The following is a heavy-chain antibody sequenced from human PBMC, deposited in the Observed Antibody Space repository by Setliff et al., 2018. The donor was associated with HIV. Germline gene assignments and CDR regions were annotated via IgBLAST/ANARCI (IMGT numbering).Heavy chain of an antibody. CDR3: ARRGYSYVERVYYYYMDV. J-gene: IGHJ6*03. CDR2: IDNSGST. D-gene: IGHD5-18*01. CDR1: GGSISSYY. V-gene: IGHV4-4*09. Sequence: SETLSLTCTVSGGSISSYYWSWIRQPPGKGLEWIGYIDNSGSTNYNPSLKSRVTISVDTPKNQISLKLSSVTAADTAMYYCARRGYSYVERVYYYYMDVWGKGTTVTVSS.